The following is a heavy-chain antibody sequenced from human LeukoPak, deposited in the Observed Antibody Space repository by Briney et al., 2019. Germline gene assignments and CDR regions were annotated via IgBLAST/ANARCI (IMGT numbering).Heavy chain of an antibody. V-gene: IGHV3-23*01. D-gene: IGHD6-13*01. CDR3: AKRRSWYVDS. CDR1: GFTFSTYA. J-gene: IGHJ4*02. Sequence: GGSLRLSCAASGFTFSTYAMTWVRQAPGKGLEWVSAISGNGGSTYYADSVKGRFTISRDNSENMLYLQMNSLRAEDTAVYYCAKRRSWYVDSWGQGTLVTVSS. CDR2: ISGNGGST.